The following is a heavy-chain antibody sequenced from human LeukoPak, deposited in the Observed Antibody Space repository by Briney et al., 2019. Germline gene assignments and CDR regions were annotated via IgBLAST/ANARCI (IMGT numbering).Heavy chain of an antibody. D-gene: IGHD6-6*01. CDR3: AKREDDCSSSHS. Sequence: PGGSLRLSCAAFGLTLSDYGMHWVRQAPGKGLEWVAFIRYDGSDKQYTDSVKGRFTISRDNSKNTLYLQMTRLRAEDTAVYYCAKREDDCSSSHSWPRGTMVTVSS. CDR1: GLTLSDYG. CDR2: IRYDGSDK. V-gene: IGHV3-30*02. J-gene: IGHJ5*02.